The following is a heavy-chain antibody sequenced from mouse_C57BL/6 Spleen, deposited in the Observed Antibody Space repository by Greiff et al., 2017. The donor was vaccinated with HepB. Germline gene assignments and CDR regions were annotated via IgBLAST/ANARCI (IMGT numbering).Heavy chain of an antibody. J-gene: IGHJ2*01. V-gene: IGHV1-69*01. Sequence: QVQLQQSGAELVMPGASVKLSCKASGYTFTSYWMHWVKQRPGQGLEWIGEIDPSDSYTNYNQKFKGKSTLTVDKSSSTAYMQLSSLTSEDSAVYYCARGGGGLYYFDYWGQGTTLTVSS. CDR3: ARGGGGLYYFDY. CDR2: IDPSDSYT. D-gene: IGHD1-1*02. CDR1: GYTFTSYW.